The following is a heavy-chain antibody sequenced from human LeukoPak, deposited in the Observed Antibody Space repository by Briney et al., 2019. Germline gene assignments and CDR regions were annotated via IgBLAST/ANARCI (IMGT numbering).Heavy chain of an antibody. Sequence: SETLSLTCTVSGGSISSSSYYWGWIRQPPGKGLEWIGSIYYSGSTYYNPPLKSRVTISVDTSKNQFSLKLSSVTAADTAVYYCARQKRGYCSSTSCYFSIWFDPWGQGTLVTVSS. V-gene: IGHV4-39*01. CDR2: IYYSGST. D-gene: IGHD2-2*01. CDR1: GGSISSSSYY. J-gene: IGHJ5*02. CDR3: ARQKRGYCSSTSCYFSIWFDP.